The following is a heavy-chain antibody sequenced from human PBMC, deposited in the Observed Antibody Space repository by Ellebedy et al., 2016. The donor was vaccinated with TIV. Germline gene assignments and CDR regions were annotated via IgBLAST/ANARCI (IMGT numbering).Heavy chain of an antibody. J-gene: IGHJ4*02. Sequence: GGSLRLSXAASGFTFSSYAMSWVRQAPGKGLEWVSAISGSGGSTYYADSVKGRFTISRDNSKNTLYLQMNSLRDEDTAVYYCARPYNSGWYSDYWGQGTLVTVSS. CDR1: GFTFSSYA. CDR3: ARPYNSGWYSDY. V-gene: IGHV3-23*01. D-gene: IGHD6-19*01. CDR2: ISGSGGST.